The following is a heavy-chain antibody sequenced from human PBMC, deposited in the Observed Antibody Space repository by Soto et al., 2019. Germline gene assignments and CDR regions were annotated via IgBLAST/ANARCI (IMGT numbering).Heavy chain of an antibody. CDR3: AKQGLPHHNWFDP. J-gene: IGHJ5*02. Sequence: PVKGLEWVAVISYDGSNKYYADSAKGRFTISRDDSKNTLYLQMNSLRAEDTAVYYCAKQGLPHHNWFDPWGQGTVVTVSS. D-gene: IGHD2-15*01. CDR2: ISYDGSNK. V-gene: IGHV3-30*18.